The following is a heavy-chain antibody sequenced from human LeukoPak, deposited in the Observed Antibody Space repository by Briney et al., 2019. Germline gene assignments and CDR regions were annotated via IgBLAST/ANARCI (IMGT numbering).Heavy chain of an antibody. Sequence: ASVKVSCKASGYTFTGYYMHWVRQAPGHGLEWMGWINPNSGGTNYAQKFQGRVTMTRDTSISTAYMEPSRLRSDDTAVYYSARSLGHHSGRIVGATSTDYWGQGNLVTVSS. CDR2: INPNSGGT. J-gene: IGHJ4*02. V-gene: IGHV1-2*02. CDR3: ARSLGHHSGRIVGATSTDY. CDR1: GYTFTGYY. D-gene: IGHD1-26*01.